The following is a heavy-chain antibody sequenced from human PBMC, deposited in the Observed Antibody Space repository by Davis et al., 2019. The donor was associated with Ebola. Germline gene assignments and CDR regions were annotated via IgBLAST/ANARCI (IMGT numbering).Heavy chain of an antibody. CDR1: GFTVSSNY. CDR2: IYSGGST. J-gene: IGHJ4*02. V-gene: IGHV3-66*01. D-gene: IGHD5-24*01. Sequence: GESLKISCAASGFTVSSNYMSWVRQAPGKGLEWVSVIYSGGSTYYADSVKGRFTISRDNAKNSLYLQMNSLRAEDTAVYYCARGDGYWGQGTLVTVSS. CDR3: ARGDGY.